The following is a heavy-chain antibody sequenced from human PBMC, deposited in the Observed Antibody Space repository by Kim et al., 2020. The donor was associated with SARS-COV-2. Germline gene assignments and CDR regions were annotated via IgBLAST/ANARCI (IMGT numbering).Heavy chain of an antibody. Sequence: SLQRRVTVSVDTSKNTFTLKLSSVTAADTAVYYCARGRPWLVRGAGIFDYWGQGTLVTVSS. D-gene: IGHD6-6*01. CDR3: ARGRPWLVRGAGIFDY. J-gene: IGHJ4*02. V-gene: IGHV4-61*03.